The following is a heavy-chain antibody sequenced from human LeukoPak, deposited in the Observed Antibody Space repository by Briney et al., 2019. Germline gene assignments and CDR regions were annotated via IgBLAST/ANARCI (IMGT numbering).Heavy chain of an antibody. J-gene: IGHJ4*02. CDR3: ARTLREWLLYSSNFDY. V-gene: IGHV3-48*01. CDR2: ISSSSSTI. D-gene: IGHD3-3*01. Sequence: GGSLRLSCAASGFTFSSYSMNWVRQAPGKGLEWVSYISSSSSTIYYADSVKGRFTISRDNAKNPLYLQMNSLRAEDTAVYYCARTLREWLLYSSNFDYWGQETLVTVSS. CDR1: GFTFSSYS.